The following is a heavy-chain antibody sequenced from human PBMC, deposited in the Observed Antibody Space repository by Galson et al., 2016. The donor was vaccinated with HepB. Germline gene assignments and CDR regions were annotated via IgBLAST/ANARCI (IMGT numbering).Heavy chain of an antibody. J-gene: IGHJ3*02. D-gene: IGHD6-19*01. CDR1: GFIFSNYW. CDR2: IHSDGSTT. V-gene: IGHV3-74*01. CDR3: AKESHRSGYDALDM. Sequence: SLRLSCAASGFIFSNYWMHWVRQAPGKGLVWVSRIHSDGSTTSYADSVKGRFTVSRDNAKNTQYMQMNSLRAEDTAVYYCAKESHRSGYDALDMWGQGTMVSVSS.